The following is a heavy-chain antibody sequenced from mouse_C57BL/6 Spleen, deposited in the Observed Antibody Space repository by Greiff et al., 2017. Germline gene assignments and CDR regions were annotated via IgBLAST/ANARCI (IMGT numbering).Heavy chain of an antibody. Sequence: QVQLKQPGAELVKPGASVKVSCKASGYTFTSYWMHWVKQRPGQGLEWIGRIHPSDSDTNYNQKFKGKATLTVDKSSSTAYMQLSSLTSEDSAVYYCAIMVYSNYGFAMDYWGQGTSVTVSS. CDR3: AIMVYSNYGFAMDY. CDR2: IHPSDSDT. CDR1: GYTFTSYW. J-gene: IGHJ4*01. D-gene: IGHD2-5*01. V-gene: IGHV1-74*01.